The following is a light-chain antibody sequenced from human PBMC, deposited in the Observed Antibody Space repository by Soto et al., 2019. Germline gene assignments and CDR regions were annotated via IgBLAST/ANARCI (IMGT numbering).Light chain of an antibody. CDR2: DAS. CDR1: QGISSA. Sequence: AIQLTQSPSSLSASVGDRVTITCRASQGISSALAWYQQKPGKAPKSLIYDASSLESGVPSRFSGSGSGTDFTLTINSLQPEDFATYYCQQFDIYPYTFGQGTKLEIK. V-gene: IGKV1-13*02. CDR3: QQFDIYPYT. J-gene: IGKJ2*01.